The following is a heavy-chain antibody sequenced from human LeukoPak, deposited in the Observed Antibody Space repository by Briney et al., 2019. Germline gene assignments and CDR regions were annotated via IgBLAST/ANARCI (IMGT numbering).Heavy chain of an antibody. CDR2: IIPIFGTA. CDR1: GGTFSIYA. J-gene: IGHJ4*02. CDR3: ARAPPGDSSGYYYVPFDY. Sequence: SVKVSCKASGGTFSIYAISWVRQAPGQGLEWMGGIIPIFGTANYAQKFQGRVTITADESTSTAYMELSSLRSEDTAVYYCARAPPGDSSGYYYVPFDYWGQGTLVTVSS. D-gene: IGHD3-22*01. V-gene: IGHV1-69*13.